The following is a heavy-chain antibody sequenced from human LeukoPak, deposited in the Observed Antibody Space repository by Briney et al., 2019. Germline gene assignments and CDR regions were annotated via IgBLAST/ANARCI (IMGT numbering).Heavy chain of an antibody. Sequence: GGSLRLSCAASGFTFSSYSMNWVRQAPGKGLEWVSSISSSSSYIYYADSVKGRFTISRDNAKNSLYLQMNSLRAEDTAVYYCARGRIAVAGTIFDYWGQGTLVTVSS. J-gene: IGHJ4*02. D-gene: IGHD6-19*01. CDR3: ARGRIAVAGTIFDY. CDR1: GFTFSSYS. CDR2: ISSSSSYI. V-gene: IGHV3-21*01.